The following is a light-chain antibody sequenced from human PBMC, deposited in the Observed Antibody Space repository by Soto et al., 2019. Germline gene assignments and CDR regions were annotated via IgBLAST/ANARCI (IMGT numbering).Light chain of an antibody. J-gene: IGKJ1*01. V-gene: IGKV3-15*01. CDR1: QSVSSN. Sequence: EIVMTQSPATLSVSPGERATLSCRASQSVSSNLAWYQQNPGQAPRLLIYGASTRATGIPARFSGSGSGTEFTLTISSLQSEDFAVYYCQHYNTSPRTFGQGTKVEIK. CDR2: GAS. CDR3: QHYNTSPRT.